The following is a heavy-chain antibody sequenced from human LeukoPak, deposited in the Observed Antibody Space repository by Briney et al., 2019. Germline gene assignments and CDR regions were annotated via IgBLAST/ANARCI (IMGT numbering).Heavy chain of an antibody. CDR2: LYSDGST. Sequence: PGGSLRLSCAASGFTVSRNYMSWVRQAPGKGLEWVSVLYSDGSTYHADSVKGRFTISRDNSKNTLYLQMNSLRAEDTAVYYCASPYSSRWYELCYWGQGTLVTVSS. J-gene: IGHJ4*02. CDR3: ASPYSSRWYELCY. V-gene: IGHV3-53*01. D-gene: IGHD6-13*01. CDR1: GFTVSRNY.